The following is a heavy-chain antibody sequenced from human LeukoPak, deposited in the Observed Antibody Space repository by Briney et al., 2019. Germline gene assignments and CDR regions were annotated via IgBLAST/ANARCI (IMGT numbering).Heavy chain of an antibody. Sequence: GGSLRLSCAASGFTFSTYSMNWVRQAPGKGLEWVSSISSSSSYIYYADSVKGRFTISRDNAKNSLYLQMNSLRAEDTAVYYCARDLSSSWYDDQNDYWGQGTLVTVSS. CDR3: ARDLSSSWYDDQNDY. D-gene: IGHD6-13*01. V-gene: IGHV3-21*01. CDR1: GFTFSTYS. CDR2: ISSSSSYI. J-gene: IGHJ4*02.